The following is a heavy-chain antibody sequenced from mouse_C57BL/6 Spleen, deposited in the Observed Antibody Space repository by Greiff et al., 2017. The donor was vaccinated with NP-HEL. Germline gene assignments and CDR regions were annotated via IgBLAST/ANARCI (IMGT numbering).Heavy chain of an antibody. V-gene: IGHV1-81*01. J-gene: IGHJ4*01. D-gene: IGHD2-4*01. Sequence: VQLQQSGAELARPGASVKLSCKASGYTFTSYGISWVKQSTGQGLEWIGEIYPRSGNTYYNEKFKGKATLTADKSSSTAYRELRSLTSEDSAVYFCARERGETYDYTYAMDYWGQGTSVTVSS. CDR1: GYTFTSYG. CDR3: ARERGETYDYTYAMDY. CDR2: IYPRSGNT.